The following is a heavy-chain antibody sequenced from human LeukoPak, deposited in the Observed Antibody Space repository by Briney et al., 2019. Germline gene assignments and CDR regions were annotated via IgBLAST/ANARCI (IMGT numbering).Heavy chain of an antibody. CDR3: ARHKRSSIAARPGGY. Sequence: PSETLSLTCAVYGGSFSGYYWSWIRHPPGKGLEWIGEINHSGITNYNPSLKSRVTISVDTSKNQFSVKLSSVNVEDRAVYYCARHKRSSIAARPGGYWGEGTLVTVS. D-gene: IGHD6-6*01. CDR2: INHSGIT. J-gene: IGHJ4*02. CDR1: GGSFSGYY. V-gene: IGHV4-34*01.